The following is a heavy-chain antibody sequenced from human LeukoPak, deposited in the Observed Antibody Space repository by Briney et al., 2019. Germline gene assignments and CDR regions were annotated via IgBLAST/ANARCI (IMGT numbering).Heavy chain of an antibody. V-gene: IGHV1-18*01. CDR2: ISAYNGNT. J-gene: IGHJ4*02. CDR3: ARAPPDYYDSSEVSFDY. CDR1: GYTFTCYG. Sequence: ASAKVSCKASGYTFTCYGISWVRQAPGQGLEWMGWISAYNGNTNYAQKLQGRVTMTTDTSTSTAYMELRSLRSDDTAVYYCARAPPDYYDSSEVSFDYWGQGTLVTVSS. D-gene: IGHD3-22*01.